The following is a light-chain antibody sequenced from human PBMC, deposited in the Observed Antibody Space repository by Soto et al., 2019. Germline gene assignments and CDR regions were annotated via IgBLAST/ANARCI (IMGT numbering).Light chain of an antibody. J-gene: IGKJ5*01. CDR1: QSISSSY. CDR2: GAS. V-gene: IGKV3-20*01. Sequence: EIVLMQSPGTLSLSAGERATLSCRASQSISSSYLAWYQQKPGQAPRLLIYGASSRATGIPDRFSGSGSGTDFTLTISRLEPEDFAVYYRPQYSSLITFGQVTRLEIK. CDR3: PQYSSLIT.